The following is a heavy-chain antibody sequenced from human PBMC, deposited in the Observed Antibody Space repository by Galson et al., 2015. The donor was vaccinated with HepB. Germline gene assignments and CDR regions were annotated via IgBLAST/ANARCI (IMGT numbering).Heavy chain of an antibody. Sequence: LSLTCAVYGGSFSGYYWSWIRQPPGKGLEWIGEINHSGSTNYNPSLKSRVTISVDTSKNQFSLKLSSVTAADTAVYYCARSYLSSGWTSLRYWGQGTLVTVSS. CDR1: GGSFSGYY. D-gene: IGHD6-19*01. J-gene: IGHJ4*02. V-gene: IGHV4-34*01. CDR3: ARSYLSSGWTSLRY. CDR2: INHSGST.